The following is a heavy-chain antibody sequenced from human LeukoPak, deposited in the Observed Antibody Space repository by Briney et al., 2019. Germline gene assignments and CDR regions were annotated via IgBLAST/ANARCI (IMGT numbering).Heavy chain of an antibody. D-gene: IGHD6-13*01. V-gene: IGHV1-2*02. CDR3: ARGPLGSSWRY. CDR1: GYTFTGYY. CDR2: INPNSVGT. Sequence: GASVKVSCKASGYTFTGYYMHWVRQAPGQGLEWMGWINPNSVGTNYAQKFQGRVTMTRDTSISTAYMELRRLRSDDTAVYYCARGPLGSSWRYWGQGTLVTVSS. J-gene: IGHJ4*02.